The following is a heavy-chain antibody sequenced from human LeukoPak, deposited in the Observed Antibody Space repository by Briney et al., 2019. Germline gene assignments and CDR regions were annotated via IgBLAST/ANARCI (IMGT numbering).Heavy chain of an antibody. J-gene: IGHJ4*02. D-gene: IGHD6-19*01. V-gene: IGHV3-21*01. CDR1: GFIFNNYA. CDR3: ARDQYSSGWPDDY. CDR2: ISSSSSYI. Sequence: GGSLRLSCTASGFIFNNYAMSWVRQAPGKGLEWVSSISSSSSYICYADSVKGRFTISRDNAKNSLYLQMNSLRAEDTAVYYCARDQYSSGWPDDYWGQGTLVTVSS.